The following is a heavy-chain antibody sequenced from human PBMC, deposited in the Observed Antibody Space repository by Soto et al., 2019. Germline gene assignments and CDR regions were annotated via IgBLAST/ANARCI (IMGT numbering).Heavy chain of an antibody. Sequence: GGSLRLSCAASGFTFSSYWMSWVRQAPGKGLEWVANIKQDGSEKYYVDSVKGRLTISRDNAKNSLYLQMNSLRAEDTAVYYCARGTHALPDYDILTGYYIDARNLQMLKYYYYMDVWGKGTTVTVSS. CDR1: GFTFSSYW. CDR3: ARGTHALPDYDILTGYYIDARNLQMLKYYYYMDV. V-gene: IGHV3-7*01. D-gene: IGHD3-9*01. J-gene: IGHJ6*03. CDR2: IKQDGSEK.